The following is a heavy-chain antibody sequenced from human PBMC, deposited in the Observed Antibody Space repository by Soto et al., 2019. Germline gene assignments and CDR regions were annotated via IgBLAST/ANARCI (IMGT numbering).Heavy chain of an antibody. Sequence: TSETLSLTYTVSGASINNDDYYWTWIRQSPGRGLEWIGYIYYSGSTYYNPSLKRRVTISLDSSKNQFSLTLKSVTAADTAVYYCVRSTGRFWGQGILVTVSS. CDR2: IYYSGST. J-gene: IGHJ4*02. CDR3: VRSTGRF. V-gene: IGHV4-30-4*01. CDR1: GASINNDDYY.